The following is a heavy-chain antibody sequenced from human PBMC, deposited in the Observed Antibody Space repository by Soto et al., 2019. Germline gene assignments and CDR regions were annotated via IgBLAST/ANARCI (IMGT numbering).Heavy chain of an antibody. CDR1: GGSISSYY. Sequence: QVQLQESGPGLVKPSETLSLTCTVSGGSISSYYWSWIRQPPGKGLEWIGFIFYSGSTGYNPPLKGRVTISIATTEYQFSLKRNSVTAADTAVYYCASMIGDPVLSFDAWGQGTLVAVSS. J-gene: IGHJ5*02. V-gene: IGHV4-59*01. CDR2: IFYSGST. D-gene: IGHD3-10*02. CDR3: ASMIGDPVLSFDA.